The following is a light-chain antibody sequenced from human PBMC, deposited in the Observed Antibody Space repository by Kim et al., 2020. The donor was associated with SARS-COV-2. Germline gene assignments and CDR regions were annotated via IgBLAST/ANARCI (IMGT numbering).Light chain of an antibody. Sequence: PGKTARSTCGGNNIGSKSVHWYQQKPGQAPVLVIYYDSDWPSGIPERFSGSNSGNTATLTISRVEAGDEADYYCQLWDSTSDHPRVFGGGTQLTVL. CDR1: NIGSKS. CDR2: YDS. CDR3: QLWDSTSDHPRV. J-gene: IGLJ2*01. V-gene: IGLV3-21*04.